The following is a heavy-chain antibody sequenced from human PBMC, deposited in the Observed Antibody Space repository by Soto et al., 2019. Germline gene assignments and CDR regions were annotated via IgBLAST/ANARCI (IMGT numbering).Heavy chain of an antibody. J-gene: IGHJ5*02. V-gene: IGHV3-33*01. CDR1: GFTFSSYG. CDR2: IWYDGSNK. Sequence: PGGSLRLSCAASGFTFSSYGMHWVRQAPGKGLEWVAVIWYDGSNKYYADSVKGRFTISRDNSKNTLYLQMNSLRAEDTAVYYCARDGRRITIFGVVRPRNWFDPWGQGT. D-gene: IGHD3-3*01. CDR3: ARDGRRITIFGVVRPRNWFDP.